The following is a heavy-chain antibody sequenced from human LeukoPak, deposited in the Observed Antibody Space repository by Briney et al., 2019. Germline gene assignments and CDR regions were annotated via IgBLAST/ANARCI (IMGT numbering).Heavy chain of an antibody. J-gene: IGHJ4*02. V-gene: IGHV3-21*01. CDR3: ARGGGRGSSSSDYFDS. D-gene: IGHD6-6*01. Sequence: GGSLRLSCAAYGFTFRSYTMNWARQAPGKGLEWVSSLSSSTSYIYYADSLRGRFTISRDNAGNSLFLQMDSLRAEDPAVYYCARGGGRGSSSSDYFDSWAREPWSPSPQ. CDR2: LSSSTSYI. CDR1: GFTFRSYT.